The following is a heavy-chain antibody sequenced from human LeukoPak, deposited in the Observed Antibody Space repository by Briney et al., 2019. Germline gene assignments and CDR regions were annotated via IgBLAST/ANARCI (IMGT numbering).Heavy chain of an antibody. V-gene: IGHV4-31*03. CDR2: IYYSGST. CDR3: ARVSLVRGAPDYYFDY. D-gene: IGHD3-10*01. Sequence: SQTLSLTCTVSGGSISSGGYYWSWIRQHPGKGLEWIGYIYYSGSTYYNPSLKSRVTISVDTSKNQFSLKLSSVTAADTAVYYCARVSLVRGAPDYYFDYWGQGTLVTVSS. J-gene: IGHJ4*02. CDR1: GGSISSGGYY.